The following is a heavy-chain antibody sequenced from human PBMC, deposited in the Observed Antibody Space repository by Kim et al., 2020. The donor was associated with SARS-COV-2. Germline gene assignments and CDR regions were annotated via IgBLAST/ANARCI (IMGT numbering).Heavy chain of an antibody. J-gene: IGHJ5*02. V-gene: IGHV3-23*01. D-gene: IGHD1-26*01. CDR3: ARTGWELLVGWFDP. Sequence: ADSVKGRFTISRDNSKNTLYLQMNSLRAEDTAVYYCARTGWELLVGWFDPWGQGTLVTVSS.